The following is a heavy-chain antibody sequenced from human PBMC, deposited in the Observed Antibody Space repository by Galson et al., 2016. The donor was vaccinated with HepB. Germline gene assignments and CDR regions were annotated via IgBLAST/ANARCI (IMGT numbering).Heavy chain of an antibody. CDR2: TTGSGHWI. J-gene: IGHJ1*01. D-gene: IGHD2/OR15-2a*01. V-gene: IGHV3-23*01. Sequence: SLRLSCAASGFTFNSFAMSWVRQAPGKGLEWVSTTTGSGHWISYAEAVKGRFITSRDNSKSTLYLQLNNLRADDTAIYYCARDGGFCSDPTCYYRKRWGQGTLVAVSS. CDR1: GFTFNSFA. CDR3: ARDGGFCSDPTCYYRKR.